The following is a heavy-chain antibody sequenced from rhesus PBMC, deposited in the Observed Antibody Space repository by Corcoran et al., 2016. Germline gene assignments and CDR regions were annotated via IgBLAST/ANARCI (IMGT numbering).Heavy chain of an antibody. D-gene: IGHD3-34*01. Sequence: QLQLQESGPGLVKPSETLSLTCAVSGGSISGYYWSWIRQPPGKGLEWIGNIDGNIAGTNYNPSLKSRVTLSVDTSKNQLSLKMSSVTAADTAVYYCASGRWGDYFDYWGQGVLVTVSS. J-gene: IGHJ4*01. CDR3: ASGRWGDYFDY. V-gene: IGHV4-81*01. CDR1: GGSISGYY. CDR2: IDGNIAGT.